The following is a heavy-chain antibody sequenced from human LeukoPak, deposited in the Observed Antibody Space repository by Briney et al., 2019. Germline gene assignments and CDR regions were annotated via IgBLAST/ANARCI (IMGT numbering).Heavy chain of an antibody. D-gene: IGHD6-13*01. CDR1: GFTFSDAW. CDR3: TTYTAPGTPYYFGY. Sequence: GGSLRLSCAASGFTFSDAWMSWVRQAPGKGLEWVGRIKSKTNGGTTDYAAPVKGRFTIARDDSENTLYLQMNTVKTEDTAVYYCTTYTAPGTPYYFGYWGQGTLVTVSS. J-gene: IGHJ4*02. CDR2: IKSKTNGGTT. V-gene: IGHV3-15*01.